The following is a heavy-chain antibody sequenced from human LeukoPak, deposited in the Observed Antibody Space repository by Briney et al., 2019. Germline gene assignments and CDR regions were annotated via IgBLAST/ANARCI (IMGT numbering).Heavy chain of an antibody. CDR2: IRYDGSNK. Sequence: GGSLRLSCAASGFTFSSCGMHWVRQAPGKGLEWVAFIRYDGSNKYYADSVKVRFTISRDNSKNALYLQMNSLRAEDTAVYYCARYSGRWLYKKSLDYWGQGTLVTVSS. V-gene: IGHV3-30*02. D-gene: IGHD3-22*01. CDR1: GFTFSSCG. J-gene: IGHJ4*02. CDR3: ARYSGRWLYKKSLDY.